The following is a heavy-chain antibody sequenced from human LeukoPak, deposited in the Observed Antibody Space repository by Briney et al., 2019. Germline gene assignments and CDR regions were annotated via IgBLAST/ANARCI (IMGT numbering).Heavy chain of an antibody. Sequence: PGGSLRLSCAASGFTFNSYWMSWVRQAPGKGLEGVANIKQDGSEKYYVDSVKGRFTISRDNAKNSLYLQMNSLRAEDTAVYYCARGSFVAVAGTRYEPYYFDYWGQGTLVTVSP. J-gene: IGHJ4*02. CDR1: GFTFNSYW. CDR3: ARGSFVAVAGTRYEPYYFDY. V-gene: IGHV3-7*05. D-gene: IGHD6-19*01. CDR2: IKQDGSEK.